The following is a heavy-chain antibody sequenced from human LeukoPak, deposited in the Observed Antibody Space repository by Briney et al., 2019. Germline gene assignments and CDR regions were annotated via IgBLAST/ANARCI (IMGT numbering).Heavy chain of an antibody. Sequence: GGSLRLSFATSGFTFSTYWMHWVRQAPGTGLVWVSRIKSDGSNSNYADCVKGRFTISRDNAKNTLYLQMNSLRAEDTAVYHCVRVGGRSSIGGDCWGQGTRVTVSS. CDR2: IKSDGSNS. J-gene: IGHJ4*02. D-gene: IGHD3-10*01. CDR3: VRVGGRSSIGGDC. CDR1: GFTFSTYW. V-gene: IGHV3-74*01.